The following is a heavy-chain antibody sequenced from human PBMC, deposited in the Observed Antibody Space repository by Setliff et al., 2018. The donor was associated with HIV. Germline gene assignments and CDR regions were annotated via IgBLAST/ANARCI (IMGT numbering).Heavy chain of an antibody. CDR1: GGSISDYY. CDR3: EVAGQ. J-gene: IGHJ4*02. D-gene: IGHD6-19*01. V-gene: IGHV4-4*09. CDR2: IYTSGST. Sequence: PSETLSLTCTVSGGSISDYYRSWIRQPPGKGLEWIGYIYTSGSTNYNPSLKSRVTISVDTSKNQFSLKLRSVTAADTAVYYCEVAGQWGQGTLVTVSS.